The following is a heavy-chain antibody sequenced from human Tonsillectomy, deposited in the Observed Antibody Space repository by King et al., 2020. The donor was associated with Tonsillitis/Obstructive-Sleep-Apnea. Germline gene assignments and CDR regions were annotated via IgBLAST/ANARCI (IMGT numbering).Heavy chain of an antibody. J-gene: IGHJ4*02. CDR1: GGSFSGYY. V-gene: IGHV4-34*01. CDR2: INHSGST. Sequence: VQLPQWGAGLLKPSETLSLTCAVYGGSFSGYYWSWIRQPPGKGLEWIGEINHSGSTNYNPSLKSRVTISVDTSKNQFSLKLSSVTAADTAVYYCAREIPRLFDYWGQGTLVTVSS. CDR3: AREIPRLFDY.